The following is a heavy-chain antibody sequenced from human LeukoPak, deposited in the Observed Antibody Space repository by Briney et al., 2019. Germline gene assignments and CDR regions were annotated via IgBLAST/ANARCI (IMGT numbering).Heavy chain of an antibody. V-gene: IGHV1-69*02. CDR2: IIPILGIA. J-gene: IGHJ6*03. CDR3: AQLTTRYYYYYMDV. CDR1: GGTFSSYT. D-gene: IGHD4-11*01. Sequence: SVKVSCKASGGTFSSYTISRVRQAPGQGLEWMGRIIPILGIANYAQKFQGRVTITADKSTSTAYMELSSLRSEDTAVYYCAQLTTRYYYYYMDVWGKGTTVTVSS.